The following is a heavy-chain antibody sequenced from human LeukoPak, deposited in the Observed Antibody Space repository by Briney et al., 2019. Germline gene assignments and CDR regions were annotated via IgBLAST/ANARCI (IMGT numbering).Heavy chain of an antibody. Sequence: GGSLRLSCAASGFSLSRYGMKWVRQAPGKGLEWLSYIRSSDSTTYYADSVKSRFTISRDNAKNSLYLQMDSLRVEDTAVYYCAKRADSSAHSFDYWGQGTLVTVSS. D-gene: IGHD3-22*01. V-gene: IGHV3-48*04. J-gene: IGHJ4*02. CDR3: AKRADSSAHSFDY. CDR2: IRSSDSTT. CDR1: GFSLSRYG.